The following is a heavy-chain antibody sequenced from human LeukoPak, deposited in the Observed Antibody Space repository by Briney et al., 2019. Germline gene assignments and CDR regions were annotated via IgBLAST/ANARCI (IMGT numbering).Heavy chain of an antibody. V-gene: IGHV3-21*01. D-gene: IGHD1-26*01. CDR2: ISSSSSYI. Sequence: GGSLRLSCAASGFTFSSYSMNWVRQAPGKGLEWVSSISSSSSYIYYADSVKGRFTISRDNAKNSLYLQMNSLRAEDAAVYYCARDKWELLDFDYWGQGTLVTVSS. CDR3: ARDKWELLDFDY. CDR1: GFTFSSYS. J-gene: IGHJ4*02.